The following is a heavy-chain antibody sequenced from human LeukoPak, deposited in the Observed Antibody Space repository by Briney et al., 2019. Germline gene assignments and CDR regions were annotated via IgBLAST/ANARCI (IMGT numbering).Heavy chain of an antibody. CDR1: GFTFSSYS. CDR3: ARASMGPRFDY. D-gene: IGHD2/OR15-2a*01. Sequence: GGSLRLSCAASGFTFSSYSMNWVRQAPGKGLEWVSYISSSGSTIYYADSVKGRFTISRDNAKNSLYLQMNSLRAEDTAVYYCARASMGPRFDYWGQGTLVTVSS. V-gene: IGHV3-48*04. J-gene: IGHJ4*02. CDR2: ISSSGSTI.